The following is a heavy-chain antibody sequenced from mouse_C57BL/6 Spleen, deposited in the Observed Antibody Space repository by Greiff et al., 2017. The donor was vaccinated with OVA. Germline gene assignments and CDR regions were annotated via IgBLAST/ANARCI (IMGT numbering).Heavy chain of an antibody. CDR2: ILPGSGST. J-gene: IGHJ3*01. CDR1: GYTFTGYW. CDR3: ARWGDSFAY. V-gene: IGHV1-9*01. Sequence: QVQLQQSGAELMKPGASVKLSCKATGYTFTGYWIEWVKQRPGHGLEWIGEILPGSGSTNYNEKFKGKATLTADKSSSTAYMQLSSLTSEDSAVYFCARWGDSFAYWGQGTLVTVSA.